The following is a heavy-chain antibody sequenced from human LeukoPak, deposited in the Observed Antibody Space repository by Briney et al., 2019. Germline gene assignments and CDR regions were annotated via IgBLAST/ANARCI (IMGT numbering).Heavy chain of an antibody. CDR1: GYTFTGYY. Sequence: ASVKVSCKASGYTFTGYYMHWVRQAPGQGLEWMGWINAGNGNTKYSQEFQGRVTITRDTSASTAYMELSSLRSEDMAVYYCARSRIPAGNFDYWGQGTLVSVSS. CDR2: INAGNGNT. CDR3: ARSRIPAGNFDY. D-gene: IGHD2-2*01. J-gene: IGHJ4*02. V-gene: IGHV1-3*03.